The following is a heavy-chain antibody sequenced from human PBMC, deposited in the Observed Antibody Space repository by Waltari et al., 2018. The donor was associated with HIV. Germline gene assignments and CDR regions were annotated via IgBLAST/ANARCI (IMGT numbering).Heavy chain of an antibody. CDR1: GYNFIAYY. Sequence: QVQLVQSGAEMKKPGASVTVSCKASGYNFIAYYINWVRQAPGQGLEWMGRINPNNAGTDYPQKFQGRVTMTRVTSINTVYMELIRLRPDDTAVYYCARVALPAAIHYGMDAWGQGTTVTVSS. V-gene: IGHV1-2*06. D-gene: IGHD2-2*01. J-gene: IGHJ6*02. CDR3: ARVALPAAIHYGMDA. CDR2: INPNNAGT.